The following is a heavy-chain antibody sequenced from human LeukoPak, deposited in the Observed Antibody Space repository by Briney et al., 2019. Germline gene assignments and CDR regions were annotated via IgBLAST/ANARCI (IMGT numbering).Heavy chain of an antibody. V-gene: IGHV3-11*01. D-gene: IGHD4-17*01. CDR1: GFTFSDYY. Sequence: GGSLRLSCAASGFTFSDYYMSWIRQAPGKGLEWVSYISSSGSTIYYADSVKGRFTISRDNAKNSLYLQMNSLRAEDTAVYYCARDDLSWTTVKHYYYYGMDVWGQGTTVTVSS. CDR2: ISSSGSTI. J-gene: IGHJ6*02. CDR3: ARDDLSWTTVKHYYYYGMDV.